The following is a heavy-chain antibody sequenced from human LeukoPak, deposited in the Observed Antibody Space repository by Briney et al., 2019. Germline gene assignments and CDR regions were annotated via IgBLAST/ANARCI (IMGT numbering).Heavy chain of an antibody. CDR3: AKDSSNSWFDS. Sequence: GGSLRLSCAASGFTFSNYGMSWVRQAPGKGLEWVSTIGSSGIMTYYADSVKGRFTISSDASKNTLYLQMNSLRAEDTAVYYCAKDSSNSWFDSCGQGTLVTVSS. D-gene: IGHD6-13*01. J-gene: IGHJ5*01. CDR1: GFTFSNYG. CDR2: IGSSGIMT. V-gene: IGHV3-23*01.